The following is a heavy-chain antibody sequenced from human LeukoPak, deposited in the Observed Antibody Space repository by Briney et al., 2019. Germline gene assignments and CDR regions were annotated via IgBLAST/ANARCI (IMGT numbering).Heavy chain of an antibody. Sequence: GGSLRLSCAASGFTFSSYSMNWVRQAPGKGLEWVSSISSSSSYIYYADSVKGRFTISRDNAKNSLYLQMNSLGAEDTAVYYCARRDSSGWFDYWGQGTLVTVSS. CDR1: GFTFSSYS. J-gene: IGHJ4*02. CDR2: ISSSSSYI. D-gene: IGHD6-19*01. CDR3: ARRDSSGWFDY. V-gene: IGHV3-21*01.